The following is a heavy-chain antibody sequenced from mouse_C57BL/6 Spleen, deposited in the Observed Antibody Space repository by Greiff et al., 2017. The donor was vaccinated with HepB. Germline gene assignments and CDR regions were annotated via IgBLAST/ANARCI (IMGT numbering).Heavy chain of an antibody. V-gene: IGHV5-4*03. D-gene: IGHD1-1*02. CDR2: ISDGGSYT. J-gene: IGHJ4*01. Sequence: EVMLVESGGGLVKPGGSLKLSCAASGFTFSSYAMSWVRQTPEKRLEWVATISDGGSYTYYPDNVKGRFTISRDNAKNNLYLQMSQLKSEDTAMYYCARGMVPHYYAMDYWGQGTSVTVSS. CDR3: ARGMVPHYYAMDY. CDR1: GFTFSSYA.